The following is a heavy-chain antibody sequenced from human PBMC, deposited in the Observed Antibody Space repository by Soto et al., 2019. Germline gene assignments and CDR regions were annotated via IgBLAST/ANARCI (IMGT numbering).Heavy chain of an antibody. D-gene: IGHD2-2*01. V-gene: IGHV3-74*03. J-gene: IGHJ6*03. CDR1: GFTFSSYW. Sequence: GSLRLSFAAPGFTFSSYWIHLGRQTPGKGRGWVGRINSDGSSTMCAESVKGRFTISRDNAKNTLYMQINSLRAEDTAVYYCARAVPYDYYYYYMEVWGKGTTVTVSS. CDR2: INSDGSST. CDR3: ARAVPYDYYYYYMEV.